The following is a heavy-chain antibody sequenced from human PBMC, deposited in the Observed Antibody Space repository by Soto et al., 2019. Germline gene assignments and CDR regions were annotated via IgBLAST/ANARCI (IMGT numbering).Heavy chain of an antibody. J-gene: IGHJ5*02. V-gene: IGHV4-59*01. Sequence: PSETLSLTCTVSGGSISSYYWSWIRQPPGRGLEWIGYIYYSGSTNYSPSLKSRVTISVDTSKNQFSLKLSSVTAADTAVYYCARVKEIVVVTAIQNWFDPWSQGTLVTVSS. CDR2: IYYSGST. D-gene: IGHD2-21*02. CDR3: ARVKEIVVVTAIQNWFDP. CDR1: GGSISSYY.